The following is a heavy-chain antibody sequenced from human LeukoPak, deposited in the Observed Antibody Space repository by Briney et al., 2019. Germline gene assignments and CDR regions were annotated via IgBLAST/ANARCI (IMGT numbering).Heavy chain of an antibody. Sequence: PSETLSLTCTVSGGSISSSSYYWGWIRQPPGKGLEWIGSIYYSGSTYYNPSLKSRVAISVDTSKNQFSLRLKSVTAADTAVYYCWRPHCSNSVCSSSRVDFWGQGTLVTVSS. V-gene: IGHV4-39*01. CDR1: GGSISSSSYY. CDR3: WRPHCSNSVCSSSRVDF. CDR2: IYYSGST. D-gene: IGHD2-8*01. J-gene: IGHJ4*02.